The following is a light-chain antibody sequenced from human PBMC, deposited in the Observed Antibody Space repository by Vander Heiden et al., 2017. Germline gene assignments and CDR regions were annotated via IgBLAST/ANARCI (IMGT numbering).Light chain of an antibody. J-gene: IGKJ1*01. Sequence: DIQMSQYPSTLSASVGDRVTITCRASENVSRWMAWYQQIPGKAPKLLVYDASSLQSGVPSRFRGSCSGTEFTLTISSLQPDDFATYYCQQYNSYWWTFGQGTQVEI. CDR2: DAS. CDR1: ENVSRW. CDR3: QQYNSYWWT. V-gene: IGKV1-5*01.